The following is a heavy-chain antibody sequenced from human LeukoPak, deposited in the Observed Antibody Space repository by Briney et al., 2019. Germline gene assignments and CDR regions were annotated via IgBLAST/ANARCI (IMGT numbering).Heavy chain of an antibody. CDR2: ISGSGGST. D-gene: IGHD2-21*02. CDR1: GFTFSSYA. J-gene: IGHJ4*02. CDR3: AKVSFCDRYCFDY. Sequence: GGSLRLSCAASGFTFSSYAMSWVRQAPGKGLEWVSAISGSGGSTDYADSVKGRFTISRDNSKNTLYLQMNSLRAEDTAVYYCAKVSFCDRYCFDYWGQGTLVTVSS. V-gene: IGHV3-23*01.